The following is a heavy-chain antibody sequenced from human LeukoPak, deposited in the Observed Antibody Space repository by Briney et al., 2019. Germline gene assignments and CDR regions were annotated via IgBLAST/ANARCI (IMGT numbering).Heavy chain of an antibody. V-gene: IGHV1-2*02. CDR1: GYTFTGYY. CDR2: INPNRGGT. Sequence: ASVKVSCKASGYTFTGYYMHWVRQAPGQGLEWMGWINPNRGGTNYAQKFQGRVTMTRDTSISTAYMELSRLRSDDTAVYYCARDRAGVTLFDYWAQGTLVTVSS. J-gene: IGHJ4*02. D-gene: IGHD3-10*01. CDR3: ARDRAGVTLFDY.